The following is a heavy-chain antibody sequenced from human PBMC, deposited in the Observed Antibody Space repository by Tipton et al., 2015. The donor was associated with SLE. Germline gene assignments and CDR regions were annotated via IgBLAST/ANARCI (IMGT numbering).Heavy chain of an antibody. V-gene: IGHV4-61*02. CDR2: IYRSGTA. CDR3: ARDPYDSWSDYQATFDY. Sequence: TLSLTCTVSGVSISSGSYYWNWIRQSAGKGLEWIGSIYRSGTAYYNPSLKSRVTMSVDTSKNQFSLKLTSVTAADTAVYYCARDPYDSWSDYQATFDYWGQGTLVTVSP. J-gene: IGHJ4*02. CDR1: GVSISSGSYY. D-gene: IGHD3-3*01.